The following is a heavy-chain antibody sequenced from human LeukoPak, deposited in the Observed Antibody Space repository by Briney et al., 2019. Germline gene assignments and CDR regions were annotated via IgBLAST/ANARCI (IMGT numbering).Heavy chain of an antibody. D-gene: IGHD3-10*01. CDR2: ISSSSSTI. V-gene: IGHV3-48*04. CDR3: ARDLGSGSYYKGPLR. Sequence: GGSLRLSCAASGFTFDDYAMHWVRQAPGKGLEWVSYISSSSSTIHYADSVKGRFTISRDNAKNSLYLQMNSLRAEDTAVYYCARDLGSGSYYKGPLRWGQGTLVTVSS. CDR1: GFTFDDYA. J-gene: IGHJ4*02.